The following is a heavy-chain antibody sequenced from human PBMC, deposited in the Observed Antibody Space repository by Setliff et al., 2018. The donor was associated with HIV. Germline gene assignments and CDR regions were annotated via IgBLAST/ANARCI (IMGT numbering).Heavy chain of an antibody. Sequence: HPGGSLRLSCTASGFTFRNFCMSWVRQAPGKGLEWVANIKEDGSEKYYVDSVKGRFTISRDNAKKSLFLQMNSLRAEDTAVYYCAREREYYDSSGYRGGNAFDIWGQGTMVTVS. CDR3: AREREYYDSSGYRGGNAFDI. J-gene: IGHJ3*02. V-gene: IGHV3-7*03. CDR2: IKEDGSEK. D-gene: IGHD3-22*01. CDR1: GFTFRNFC.